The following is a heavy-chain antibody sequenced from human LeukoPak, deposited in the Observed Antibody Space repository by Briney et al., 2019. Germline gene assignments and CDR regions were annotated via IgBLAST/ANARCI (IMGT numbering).Heavy chain of an antibody. CDR1: GLTVSGNY. V-gene: IGHV3-53*01. D-gene: IGHD1-26*01. CDR3: ARGGGGTYPFDY. Sequence: PGGSLRLSCAAPGLTVSGNYMSWVRQAPGRGLEWVSVIYSDGSTYYDASVKGRFTISLDNSKNTLYFQVNSLRAEDTAVYYCARGGGGTYPFDYWGQGALVTVSS. J-gene: IGHJ4*02. CDR2: IYSDGST.